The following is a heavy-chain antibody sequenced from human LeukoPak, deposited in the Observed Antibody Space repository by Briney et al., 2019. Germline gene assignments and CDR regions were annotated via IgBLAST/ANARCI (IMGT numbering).Heavy chain of an antibody. CDR2: ISSSGSTT. Sequence: QAVGSLRLSCAAAGFTFSSYSINWVRQAPGKGLEWVSYISSSGSTTYYADSVKGRFTISRDNAKNSLYLQMNSLRDEDTAVYYCARDRYGDFDAFDIWGQGTMVTVSA. CDR3: ARDRYGDFDAFDI. V-gene: IGHV3-48*02. J-gene: IGHJ3*02. D-gene: IGHD4-17*01. CDR1: GFTFSSYS.